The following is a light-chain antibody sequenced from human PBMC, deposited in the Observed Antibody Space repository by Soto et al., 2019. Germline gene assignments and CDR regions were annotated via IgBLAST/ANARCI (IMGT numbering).Light chain of an antibody. Sequence: EIVLTPSPGTLSLSPGERATLSCRASQSTNIDFLAWYQQKPGQAPRLLIFGASSRATGIPDRFSGSGSGTDFTLTISRLEPEDFAVYFCQQYGSSPTFGQGTKV. J-gene: IGKJ1*01. V-gene: IGKV3-20*01. CDR2: GAS. CDR1: QSTNIDF. CDR3: QQYGSSPT.